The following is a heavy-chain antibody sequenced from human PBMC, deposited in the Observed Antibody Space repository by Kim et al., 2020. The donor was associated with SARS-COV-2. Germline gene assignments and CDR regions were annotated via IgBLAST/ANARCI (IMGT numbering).Heavy chain of an antibody. CDR2: IIPVFVTA. Sequence: SVKVSCKASGGVFDDYAFSWVRQAPGQGLEWMGGIIPVFVTANTAPKFQGRVTITADKSTSTAYMELTSLRSEDTAVYYCARALRVDWQSQQLFHHFYYYDMDVWGQGTTVTVSS. CDR3: ARALRVDWQSQQLFHHFYYYDMDV. J-gene: IGHJ6*01. CDR1: GGVFDDYA. V-gene: IGHV1-69*06. D-gene: IGHD3-3*01.